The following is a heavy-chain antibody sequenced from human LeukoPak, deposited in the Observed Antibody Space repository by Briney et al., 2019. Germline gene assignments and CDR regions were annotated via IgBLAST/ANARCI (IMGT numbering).Heavy chain of an antibody. CDR1: GFSFSTYW. V-gene: IGHV3-74*01. D-gene: IGHD7-27*01. CDR2: INGDGSST. J-gene: IGHJ4*02. Sequence: GGSLRLSCAASGFSFSTYWMHWVRQASGKGLVWVSRINGDGSSTNYADSVKGRFTISRDNAKNTLYLQMNSLRAEDTAVYFCARRSQLGGFFDNWGQGTLVAVSS. CDR3: ARRSQLGGFFDN.